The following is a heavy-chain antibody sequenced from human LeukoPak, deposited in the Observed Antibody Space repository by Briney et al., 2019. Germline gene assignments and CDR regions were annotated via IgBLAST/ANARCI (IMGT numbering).Heavy chain of an antibody. CDR1: GFTFDDYA. CDR3: AKDYYDYVWGSYRNAPDY. J-gene: IGHJ4*02. Sequence: GGSLRLSCAASGFTFDDYAMHWVRKAPGKGLEWVSGVSWNSGSIGYADSVKGRFTISRDNAKNSLYLQMNSLRAEDTALYYCAKDYYDYVWGSYRNAPDYWGQGTLVTVSS. CDR2: VSWNSGSI. V-gene: IGHV3-9*01. D-gene: IGHD3-16*02.